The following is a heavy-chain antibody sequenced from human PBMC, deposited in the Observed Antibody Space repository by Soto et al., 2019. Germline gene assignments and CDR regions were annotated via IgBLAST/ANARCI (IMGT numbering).Heavy chain of an antibody. Sequence: LSLTCAASGFTFSSYWMSWVRQAPGKGLEWVANIKQDGSEKYYVDSVKGRFTISRDNAKNSLYLQMNSLRAEDTAVYYCAREAGAFDIWGQGTMVTVSS. V-gene: IGHV3-7*01. CDR2: IKQDGSEK. D-gene: IGHD6-19*01. J-gene: IGHJ3*02. CDR1: GFTFSSYW. CDR3: AREAGAFDI.